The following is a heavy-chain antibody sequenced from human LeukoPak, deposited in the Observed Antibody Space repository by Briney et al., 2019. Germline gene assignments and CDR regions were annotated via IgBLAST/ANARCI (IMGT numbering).Heavy chain of an antibody. V-gene: IGHV3-64*01. Sequence: GGSLRLSCAASGFSFSSYNMQWVRQAPGKGLECVSAISTDGSSTYYVNSVKGRFTISRDNSKSTLYLQMGSLRAEDMAVYYCARGRFYGSGQYYFDYWGQGTLVTVSS. CDR3: ARGRFYGSGQYYFDY. J-gene: IGHJ4*02. CDR2: ISTDGSST. CDR1: GFSFSSYN. D-gene: IGHD3-10*01.